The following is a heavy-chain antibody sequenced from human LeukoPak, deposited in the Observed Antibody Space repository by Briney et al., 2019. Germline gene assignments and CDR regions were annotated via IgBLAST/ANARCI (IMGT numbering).Heavy chain of an antibody. CDR2: MSYDGGNK. D-gene: IGHD2-2*01. CDR3: AKDLEGLPSADFDY. CDR1: GFTFSSYG. V-gene: IGHV3-30*18. Sequence: ARGSLRLSCAASGFTFSSYGMHWVRQAPGKGLEWVAVMSYDGGNKYYADSVKGRFTISRDNSKNTLYLQMNSLRAEDTAVYYCAKDLEGLPSADFDYWGQGTLVTVSS. J-gene: IGHJ4*02.